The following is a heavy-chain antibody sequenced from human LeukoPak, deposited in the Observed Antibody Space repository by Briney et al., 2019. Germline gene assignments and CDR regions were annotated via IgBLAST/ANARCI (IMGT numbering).Heavy chain of an antibody. CDR1: GYTFTGYY. CDR2: INPNSGGT. D-gene: IGHD3-22*01. J-gene: IGHJ4*02. Sequence: GASVKVSCKASGYTFTGYYMHWVRQAPGQGLEGMGWINPNSGGTNYAQKFQGRVTMTRDTSISTAHMELSRLRSDDTTVYYCARKYYYDSSGYSFDYWGQGTLVTVSS. V-gene: IGHV1-2*02. CDR3: ARKYYYDSSGYSFDY.